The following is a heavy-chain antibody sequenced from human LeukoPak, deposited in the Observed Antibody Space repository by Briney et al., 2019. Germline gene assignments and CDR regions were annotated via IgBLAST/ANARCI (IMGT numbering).Heavy chain of an antibody. CDR2: IYYSGST. CDR3: ARAYYCDSSGFLPDY. J-gene: IGHJ4*02. CDR1: GGSISSYY. Sequence: SETLSLTCTVSGGSISSYYWSWIRQPPGKGLEWIGYIYYSGSTNYNPSLKSRVTISVDTSKNQFSLKLSSVTAADTAVYYCARAYYCDSSGFLPDYWGQGTLVTVSS. V-gene: IGHV4-59*01. D-gene: IGHD3-22*01.